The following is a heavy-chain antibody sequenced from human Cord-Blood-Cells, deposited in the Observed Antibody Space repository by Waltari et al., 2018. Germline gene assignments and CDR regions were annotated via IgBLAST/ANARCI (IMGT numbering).Heavy chain of an antibody. Sequence: QVQLQQWGAGLLKPSETLSLTCAVYGGSFSGYYWSWIRQPPGKGLEWIGEINHSGSTSYDAGLKGRVTISVETSKDQFSLKRGSGTAADTGVYYCAGGGSCRIAAAGEDFQHWGQGALVTVSS. D-gene: IGHD6-13*01. CDR1: GGSFSGYY. J-gene: IGHJ1*01. CDR3: AGGGSCRIAAAGEDFQH. V-gene: IGHV4-34*01. CDR2: INHSGST.